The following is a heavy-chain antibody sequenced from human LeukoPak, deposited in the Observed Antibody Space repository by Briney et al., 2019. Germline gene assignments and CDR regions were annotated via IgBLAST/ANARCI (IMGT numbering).Heavy chain of an antibody. D-gene: IGHD5-18*01. CDR3: ARKVGYGYALDY. V-gene: IGHV3-53*01. Sequence: GGSLRLSCAASGFTVSSNCMTWVRQAPGMGLEWVSVLCSGGSTYYADSVKGRFTISTDNSKNTLYLQMNSLRAEDTAVYYCARKVGYGYALDYWGQGTLVTVSS. CDR1: GFTVSSNC. J-gene: IGHJ4*02. CDR2: LCSGGST.